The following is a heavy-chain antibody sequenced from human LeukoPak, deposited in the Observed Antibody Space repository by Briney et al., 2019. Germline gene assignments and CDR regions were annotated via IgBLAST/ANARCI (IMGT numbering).Heavy chain of an antibody. V-gene: IGHV3-7*01. J-gene: IGHJ4*02. Sequence: PGGSLRLSCAASGFTFSRYWMNWARQAPEKGLEWVANIKQDGSEKYYAGSAKGRFTISRDNAKNSLYLQMNNLRAEDTAVYYCATDLGPSGMQLWPAWGQGTLVTVSS. CDR3: ATDLGPSGMQLWPA. CDR2: IKQDGSEK. D-gene: IGHD5-18*01. CDR1: GFTFSRYW.